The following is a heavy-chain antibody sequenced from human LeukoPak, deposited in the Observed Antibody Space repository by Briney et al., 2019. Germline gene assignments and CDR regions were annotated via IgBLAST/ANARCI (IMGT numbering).Heavy chain of an antibody. CDR3: ARDKEGIAPRPFDY. CDR1: GDSIRSSIYY. J-gene: IGHJ4*02. D-gene: IGHD6-6*01. V-gene: IGHV4-39*02. Sequence: SETLSLTCGVSGDSIRSSIYYWGWIRQPPGKGLEWIGSVYYDGSAYYNPSLKSRVTISVDTSKNQLSLKLSSVTAADTAVYYCARDKEGIAPRPFDYWGQGTLVTVSS. CDR2: VYYDGSA.